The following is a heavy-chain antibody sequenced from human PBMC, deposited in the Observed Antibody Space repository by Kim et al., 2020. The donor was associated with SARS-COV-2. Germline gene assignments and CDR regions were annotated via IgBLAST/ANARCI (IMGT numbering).Heavy chain of an antibody. CDR2: IDWDDDK. CDR1: GFSLSTSGMC. D-gene: IGHD3-22*01. J-gene: IGHJ6*02. CDR3: ARIRNYYDSSGYYPRFYSYYYGMDV. V-gene: IGHV2-70*01. Sequence: SGPTLVNPTQTLTLTCTFSGFSLSTSGMCVSWIRQPPGKALEWLALIDWDDDKYYSTSLKTRLTISKDTSKNQVVLTMTNMDPVDTATYYCARIRNYYDSSGYYPRFYSYYYGMDVWGQGTTVTVSS.